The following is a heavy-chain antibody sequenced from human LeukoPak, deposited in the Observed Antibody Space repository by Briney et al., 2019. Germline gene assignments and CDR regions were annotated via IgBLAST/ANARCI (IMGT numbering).Heavy chain of an antibody. J-gene: IGHJ6*02. CDR1: GFTFSDSW. CDR2: MNQDGSAK. CDR3: ATYTHWVAGDV. Sequence: GGSVRLSCAASGFTFSDSWMSWVRQAPGKGLEWVANMNQDGSAKGYVDSVKGRFTISRDNARNSLYLQMSSLRPEDTAVYYCATYTHWVAGDVWGQGTTVTVSS. V-gene: IGHV3-7*01. D-gene: IGHD3-16*01.